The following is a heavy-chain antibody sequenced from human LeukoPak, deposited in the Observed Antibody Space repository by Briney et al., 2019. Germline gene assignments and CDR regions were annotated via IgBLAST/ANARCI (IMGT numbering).Heavy chain of an antibody. CDR2: INPSGGST. J-gene: IGHJ4*02. D-gene: IGHD3-22*01. Sequence: ASVKVSCKASGYTFTSYYMHWVRQAPGQGLEWMGVINPSGGSTSYAQKFQGRVTMTRDTSTSTVYMELSSLRSEDTAVYYCAREPLTYYYDSSGYYFDYWGQGTLVTVSS. V-gene: IGHV1-46*01. CDR1: GYTFTSYY. CDR3: AREPLTYYYDSSGYYFDY.